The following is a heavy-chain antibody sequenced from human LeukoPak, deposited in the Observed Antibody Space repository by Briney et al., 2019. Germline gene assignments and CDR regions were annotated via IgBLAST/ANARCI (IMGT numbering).Heavy chain of an antibody. CDR3: ATHPYYYYYMDV. CDR2: IRYDGSNK. CDR1: GFTFSSYG. J-gene: IGHJ6*03. Sequence: GGSLRLSCAASGFTFSSYGMHWVRQAPGKGLEWVAFIRYDGSNKYYADSVKGRFTISRDNSKNTLYLQMNSLRAEDTAVYYCATHPYYYYYMDVWGKGTTVTVSS. V-gene: IGHV3-30*02.